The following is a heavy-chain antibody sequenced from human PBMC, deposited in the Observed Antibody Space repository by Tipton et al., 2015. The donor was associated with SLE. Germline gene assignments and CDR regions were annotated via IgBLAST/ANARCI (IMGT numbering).Heavy chain of an antibody. CDR2: ITWGGGPI. CDR1: GFTFNSYA. V-gene: IGHV3-23*01. J-gene: IGHJ6*02. D-gene: IGHD3-22*01. CDR3: ASDPDYDNIYYAAMDV. Sequence: SLRLSCAASGFTFNSYAMSWVRQAPGKGLEWVSGITWGGGPIDYADSVKGRFTISRDNSKNTLYLQMNSLRAEDTAVYYCASDPDYDNIYYAAMDVWGQGTTVTVSS.